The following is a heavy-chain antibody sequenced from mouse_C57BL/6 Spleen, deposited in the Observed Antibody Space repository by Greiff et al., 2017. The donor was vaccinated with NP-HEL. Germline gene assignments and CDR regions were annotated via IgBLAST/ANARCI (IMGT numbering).Heavy chain of an antibody. D-gene: IGHD1-1*01. J-gene: IGHJ1*03. CDR2: ISYSGST. Sequence: EVQLQQSGPGLAKPSQTLSLTCSVTGYSITSDYWNWIRKFPGNKLEYMGYISYSGSTYYNPSLKSRISITRDTSKNHYYLQLNSVTTEDTATYYCARYYYGSSYDWYFDVWGTGTTVTVSS. CDR1: GYSITSDY. CDR3: ARYYYGSSYDWYFDV. V-gene: IGHV3-8*01.